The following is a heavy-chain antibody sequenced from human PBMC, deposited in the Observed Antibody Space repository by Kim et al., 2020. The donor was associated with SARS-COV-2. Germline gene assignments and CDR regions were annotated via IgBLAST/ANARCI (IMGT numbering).Heavy chain of an antibody. Sequence: SETLSLTCIVSGGSISNNDYYWGWIRQPPGKGLEWIASIYYSGSTYYNPSLKSRITISVDTSKNQFSLNVSSVTAADTAVYYCARDPLMTMILVARGYYYGMDVWGQGTTVTVSS. CDR1: GGSISNNDYY. CDR3: ARDPLMTMILVARGYYYGMDV. CDR2: IYYSGST. V-gene: IGHV4-39*02. D-gene: IGHD3-22*01. J-gene: IGHJ6*02.